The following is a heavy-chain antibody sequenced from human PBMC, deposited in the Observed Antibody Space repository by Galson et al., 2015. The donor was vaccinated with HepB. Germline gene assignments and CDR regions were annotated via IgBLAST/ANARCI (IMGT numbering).Heavy chain of an antibody. Sequence: SLRLSCAASGFTFDDYAMHWVRQAPGKGLEWVSGISWNSGSIGYADSVKGRFTISRDNAKNSLYLQMNSLRAEDTALYYCAKVGGWQYQLGDAFDIWGQGTMVTVSS. D-gene: IGHD2-2*01. CDR2: ISWNSGSI. CDR1: GFTFDDYA. J-gene: IGHJ3*02. CDR3: AKVGGWQYQLGDAFDI. V-gene: IGHV3-9*01.